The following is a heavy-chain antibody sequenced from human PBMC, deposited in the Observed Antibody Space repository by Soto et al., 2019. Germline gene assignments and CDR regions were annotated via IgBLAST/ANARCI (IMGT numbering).Heavy chain of an antibody. V-gene: IGHV3-74*01. J-gene: IGHJ4*02. D-gene: IGHD2-21*02. Sequence: PGGSLRLSCAASGFTFSSYWMHWVRQAPGKGLEWVSRINSDGSSKNYADSVKGRFTISRDNSKNTLYLQMNSLRAEDTAVYYCARDPLVFLSYFDYWGQGTLVTVS. CDR1: GFTFSSYW. CDR2: INSDGSSK. CDR3: ARDPLVFLSYFDY.